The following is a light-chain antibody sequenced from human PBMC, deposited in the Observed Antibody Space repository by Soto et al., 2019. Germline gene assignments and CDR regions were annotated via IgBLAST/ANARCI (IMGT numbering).Light chain of an antibody. Sequence: EIVLTQSQATLSLSPGERATLYCRASQSVGNNLAWYQQKPCQAPGLLIYEASTRATGIPARFSGSGSGTDFTLTISSLEPEDFAVYYCQQHAHWPLTFGGGTKLDIK. V-gene: IGKV3-11*01. CDR2: EAS. J-gene: IGKJ4*01. CDR3: QQHAHWPLT. CDR1: QSVGNN.